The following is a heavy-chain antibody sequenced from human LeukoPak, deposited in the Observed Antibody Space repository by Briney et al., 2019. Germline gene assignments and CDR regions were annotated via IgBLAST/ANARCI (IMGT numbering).Heavy chain of an antibody. CDR1: GGSISGYY. CDR2: INHSGST. V-gene: IGHV4-34*01. D-gene: IGHD6-13*01. CDR3: ARVGYSAAGPQRDWFDP. J-gene: IGHJ5*02. Sequence: SETLSLTCTVSGGSISGYYWSWIRQSSGKGLEWIGEINHSGSTNYNPSLKSRVTISVDTSKNQFSLKLSSVTATDTAVYYCARVGYSAAGPQRDWFDPWGQGTLVTVSS.